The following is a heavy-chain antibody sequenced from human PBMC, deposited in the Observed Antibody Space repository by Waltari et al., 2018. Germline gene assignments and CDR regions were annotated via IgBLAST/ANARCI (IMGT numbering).Heavy chain of an antibody. V-gene: IGHV1-18*01. D-gene: IGHD5-18*01. J-gene: IGHJ3*02. CDR3: AREKDTALEAGAFDI. CDR1: GYSFISYG. Sequence: QGQLVQSGGEVKRPGASVKISCTASGYSFISYGIRWVRQATGQGLEWMGWISTYDGNTKNVQKFQGRITMTTDTSTQTTYMEIRSLRSDDTAIYFCAREKDTALEAGAFDIWGQGTRVTVSS. CDR2: ISTYDGNT.